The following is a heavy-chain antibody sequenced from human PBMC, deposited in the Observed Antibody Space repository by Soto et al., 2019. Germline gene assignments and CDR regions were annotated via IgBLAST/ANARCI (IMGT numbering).Heavy chain of an antibody. V-gene: IGHV1-2*02. CDR2: INPNSGGT. J-gene: IGHJ4*02. D-gene: IGHD2-21*01. CDR1: GYTFTGYY. CDR3: ARKAEAYSEFDY. Sequence: ASVKVSCKASGYTFTGYYMHWVRQAPGQGLEWMGWINPNSGGTNYAQKFQGRVTMTRDTSISTAYMELSRLRSDDTAVYYCARKAEAYSEFDYWGQGTLVTVSS.